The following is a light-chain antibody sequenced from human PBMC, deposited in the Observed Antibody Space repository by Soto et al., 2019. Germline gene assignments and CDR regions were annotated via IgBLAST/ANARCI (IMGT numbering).Light chain of an antibody. Sequence: QAVVTQPPSVSGAPGQMVTISCTGSSSNIGAGYDVHWYQQLPGTAPKLLIYGNSNRPSGVPDRFSGSKSGTTASLAITGLQAEDEADYYCQSYDSSLSAYVFGTGTKLTVL. CDR3: QSYDSSLSAYV. V-gene: IGLV1-40*01. J-gene: IGLJ1*01. CDR1: SSNIGAGYD. CDR2: GNS.